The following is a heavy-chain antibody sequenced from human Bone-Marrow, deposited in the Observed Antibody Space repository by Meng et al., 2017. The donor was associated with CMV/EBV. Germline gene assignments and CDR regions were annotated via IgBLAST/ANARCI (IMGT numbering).Heavy chain of an antibody. CDR3: ARGQYSSSWYRFDP. J-gene: IGHJ5*02. CDR1: GFTFSSYA. V-gene: IGHV3-30-3*01. D-gene: IGHD6-13*01. CDR2: ISYDGSNK. Sequence: GGSLRLSCAASGFTFSSYAMHWVRQAPGKGLEWVAVISYDGSNKYYADSVKGRFTISRDNSKNTLYLQMNSLRAEDTAVYYCARGQYSSSWYRFDPWGQGTLVTVSS.